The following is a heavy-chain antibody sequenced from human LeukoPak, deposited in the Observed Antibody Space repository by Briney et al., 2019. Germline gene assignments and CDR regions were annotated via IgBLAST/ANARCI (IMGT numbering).Heavy chain of an antibody. D-gene: IGHD5-12*01. CDR1: GFTVSSSY. V-gene: IGHV3-53*01. J-gene: IGHJ4*02. CDR2: IYSGGST. Sequence: GGSLRLSCAASGFTVSSSYMNWVRQAPGKGLEWVSVIYSGGSTYYADSVKGRFTISRDNSKNTLYLQMNSLRAEDTAVYYCAREGNSGYDWNYWGQGTLVTVSS. CDR3: AREGNSGYDWNY.